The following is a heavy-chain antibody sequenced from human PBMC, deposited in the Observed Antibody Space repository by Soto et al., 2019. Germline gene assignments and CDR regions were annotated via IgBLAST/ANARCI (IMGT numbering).Heavy chain of an antibody. CDR1: GFTFSGYG. Sequence: QVQLVESGGGVVQPGRSLRLSCAASGFTFSGYGMHWVRQAPGKWLEWVAVISNDGSNKYYVDSVKGRFTISRDNSKNTLDLQMISLRAEDTAVYYCAKDRVSEHSSGWPQGHWGQGTLVTVSS. J-gene: IGHJ4*02. V-gene: IGHV3-30*18. CDR3: AKDRVSEHSSGWPQGH. D-gene: IGHD6-19*01. CDR2: ISNDGSNK.